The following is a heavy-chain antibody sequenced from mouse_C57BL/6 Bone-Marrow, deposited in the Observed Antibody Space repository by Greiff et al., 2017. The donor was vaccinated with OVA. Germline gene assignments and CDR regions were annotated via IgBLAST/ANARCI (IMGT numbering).Heavy chain of an antibody. CDR1: GYTFTSYW. D-gene: IGHD2-1*01. V-gene: IGHV1-64*01. J-gene: IGHJ1*03. CDR3: ARGDYYGNYRYFDV. CDR2: IHPNSGST. Sequence: QVQLQQPGAELVKPGASVKLSCKASGYTFTSYWMHWVKQRPGQGLEWIGMIHPNSGSTNYNEKFKSKATLTVDKSSSTVYLELSRLTSDDSAVYYCARGDYYGNYRYFDVWGTGTTVTVSS.